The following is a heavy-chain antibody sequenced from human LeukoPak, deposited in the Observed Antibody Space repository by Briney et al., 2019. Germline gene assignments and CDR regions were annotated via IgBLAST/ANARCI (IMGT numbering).Heavy chain of an antibody. CDR2: NYTSGST. V-gene: IGHV4-4*07. J-gene: IGHJ4*02. CDR3: ARENSGSYREFDY. Sequence: SETLSLTCTVSGGSISSYYWSWIRQPAGKGLEWIGRNYTSGSTNYNASLKSRASMSVDTSKNQFSLKLSSVTAADTAVFYCARENSGSYREFDYWGQGTLVTVSS. D-gene: IGHD1-26*01. CDR1: GGSISSYY.